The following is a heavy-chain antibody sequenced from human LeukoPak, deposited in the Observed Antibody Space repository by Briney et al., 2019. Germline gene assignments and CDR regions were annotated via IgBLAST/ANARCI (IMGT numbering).Heavy chain of an antibody. Sequence: PGGSLRLSCAASGFTFSSYAMHWVRQAPGKGLEWVAVISYDGSNKYYADSVKGRFTISRDNSKNTLYLQMNSLRAEDTAVHYCARERYSGYDYYADYWGQGTLVTVSS. D-gene: IGHD5-12*01. CDR1: GFTFSSYA. CDR2: ISYDGSNK. CDR3: ARERYSGYDYYADY. J-gene: IGHJ4*02. V-gene: IGHV3-30*04.